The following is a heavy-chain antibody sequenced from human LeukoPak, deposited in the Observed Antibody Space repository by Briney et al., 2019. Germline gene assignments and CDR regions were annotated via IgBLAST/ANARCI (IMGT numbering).Heavy chain of an antibody. Sequence: SETLSLTCAVYGGSFSGYYWSWIRQPPGKGLEWIGEINHSGSTNYNPSLKSRITISVDTSKNQYSLKLSSVTAADTAVYYCARGLYSSSWSPIYHFDYWGQGTLVTVSS. CDR3: ARGLYSSSWSPIYHFDY. D-gene: IGHD6-13*01. CDR2: INHSGST. CDR1: GGSFSGYY. J-gene: IGHJ4*02. V-gene: IGHV4-34*01.